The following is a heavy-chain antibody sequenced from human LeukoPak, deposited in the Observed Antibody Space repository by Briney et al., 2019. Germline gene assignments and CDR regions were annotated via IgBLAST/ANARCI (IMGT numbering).Heavy chain of an antibody. CDR3: ARCIAVAGDFDY. CDR2: IRYDGSNK. V-gene: IGHV3-30*02. D-gene: IGHD6-19*01. CDR1: GFTFSSYG. Sequence: GGSLRLSCAASGFTFSSYGMHWVRQAPGKGLEWVAFIRYDGSNKYYADSVKGRFTISRDNSKNTLYLQMNSLRAEDTAVYYCARCIAVAGDFDYWGQGTLVTVSS. J-gene: IGHJ4*02.